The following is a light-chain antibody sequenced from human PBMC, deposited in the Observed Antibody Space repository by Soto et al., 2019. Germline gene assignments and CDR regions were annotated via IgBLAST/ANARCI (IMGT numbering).Light chain of an antibody. V-gene: IGKV3-20*01. CDR3: QQFDDWPT. J-gene: IGKJ1*01. CDR1: QSVSSSY. Sequence: IVLTQSPGTLSLSPWERPTLSCRASQSVSSSYLAWYQQKPGQAPRLLIYGTSNRATGIPDRISGSRSGTEFTLTISSLQSEDFGVYYCQQFDDWPTFGQGTKVDIK. CDR2: GTS.